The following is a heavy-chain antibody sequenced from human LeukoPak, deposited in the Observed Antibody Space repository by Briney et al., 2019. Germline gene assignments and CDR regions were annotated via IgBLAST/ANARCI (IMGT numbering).Heavy chain of an antibody. Sequence: ASVKVSCKASGYTFTSYGISWVRQAPGRGLEWMGWISAYNGNTNYAQKLQGRVTMTTDTSTSTAYMELRSLRSDDTAVYYCARDPAAHYYYDHWGQGTLVTVSS. V-gene: IGHV1-18*01. J-gene: IGHJ4*02. CDR3: ARDPAAHYYYDH. CDR1: GYTFTSYG. CDR2: ISAYNGNT.